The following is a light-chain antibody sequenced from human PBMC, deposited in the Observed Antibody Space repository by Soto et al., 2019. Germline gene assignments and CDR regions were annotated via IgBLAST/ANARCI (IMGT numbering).Light chain of an antibody. V-gene: IGKV1-5*01. CDR1: QGISTW. CDR2: HAS. J-gene: IGKJ1*01. CDR3: QQYKASSWT. Sequence: DIQMTQSPSTLSASVGDRVTISCRASQGISTWLAWYRQKPGEAPKLLIYHASNLETGVPSRFSGSGSGTEFTLTISGLQPDDFATYYCQQYKASSWTFGPGKKVEI.